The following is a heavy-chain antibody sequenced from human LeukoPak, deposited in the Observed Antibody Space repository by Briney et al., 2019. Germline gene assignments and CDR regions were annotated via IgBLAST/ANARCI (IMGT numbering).Heavy chain of an antibody. CDR3: PRDGSPHVSMTVVTSPDY. CDR1: GYTFTTYY. D-gene: IGHD3-22*01. CDR2: INPSGGAT. V-gene: IGHV1-46*01. Sequence: ASVKVSCKASGYTFTTYYMHWVRQAPGQGLEWMGIINPSGGATSYAQKLQGRVTMTRDTSTSTVYMELSSLRSEDTAVYYCPRDGSPHVSMTVVTSPDYWGQGTLVTVSS. J-gene: IGHJ4*02.